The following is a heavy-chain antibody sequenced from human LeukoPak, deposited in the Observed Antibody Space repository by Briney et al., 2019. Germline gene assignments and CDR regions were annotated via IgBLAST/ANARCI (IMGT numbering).Heavy chain of an antibody. CDR1: GGSFRGYY. V-gene: IGHV4-34*01. Sequence: SETLSLTCAVYGGSFRGYYWSWIRQPPGKGLEWIGEINHSGSINYDPSLKSRVTISLDTSKNQFSLKLSSVTAADTAVYYCARRKSDRSSWFPGISNYFDYWGQGALVTVSS. J-gene: IGHJ4*02. D-gene: IGHD6-13*01. CDR2: INHSGSI. CDR3: ARRKSDRSSWFPGISNYFDY.